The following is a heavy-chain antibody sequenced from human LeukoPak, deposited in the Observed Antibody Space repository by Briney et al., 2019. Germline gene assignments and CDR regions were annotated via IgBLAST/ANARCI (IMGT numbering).Heavy chain of an antibody. D-gene: IGHD3-3*01. Sequence: SETLSLTCTVSGGSISSYYWSWIRQPPGKGLEWIGYIYYSGSTNYNPSLKSRVTISVDTSKNQFSLKLSSVTAADTAVYYCARSGRDYDFWSGYYKYYYYGMDVWGQGTTVTVSS. V-gene: IGHV4-59*01. CDR2: IYYSGST. CDR1: GGSISSYY. CDR3: ARSGRDYDFWSGYYKYYYYGMDV. J-gene: IGHJ6*02.